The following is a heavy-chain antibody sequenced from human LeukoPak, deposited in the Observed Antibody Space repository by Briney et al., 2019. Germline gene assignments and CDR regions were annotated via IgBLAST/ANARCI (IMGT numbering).Heavy chain of an antibody. V-gene: IGHV3-53*04. J-gene: IGHJ3*02. CDR3: ARWRPIDAFDI. CDR1: GFTVSRNY. D-gene: IGHD3-3*01. CDR2: LSSTGNT. Sequence: GGSLRLSCAASGFTVSRNYMNWVRQAPGKGLEWVSLLSSTGNTSYADSVKGRFTISRHNSKNTLYLQVNSLRPEDTAMYYCARWRPIDAFDIWGQGTMVIVSS.